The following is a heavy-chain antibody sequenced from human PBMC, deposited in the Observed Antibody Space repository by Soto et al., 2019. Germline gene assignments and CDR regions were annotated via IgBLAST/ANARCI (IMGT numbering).Heavy chain of an antibody. Sequence: QITLKESGPTLVKPTQSLTLTCTTSGFSLTTSEVGVGWIRQPPGKALEWLALIYWDDDKRFSPSLRNRLTITKDTSRNQVVLTMTNMDPVDTGTYYCARSSDWSYFFDYWGQGTLVTVSS. J-gene: IGHJ4*02. V-gene: IGHV2-5*02. CDR2: IYWDDDK. CDR3: ARSSDWSYFFDY. CDR1: GFSLTTSEVG. D-gene: IGHD6-19*01.